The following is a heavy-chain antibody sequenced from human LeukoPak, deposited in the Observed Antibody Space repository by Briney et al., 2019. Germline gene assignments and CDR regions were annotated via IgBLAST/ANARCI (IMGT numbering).Heavy chain of an antibody. D-gene: IGHD3-22*01. CDR3: ARATYYYDSSGYSLFDY. V-gene: IGHV4-34*01. CDR2: INHSGSS. J-gene: IGHJ4*02. CDR1: GGSFSGCY. Sequence: PSETLSLTCAVYGGSFSGCYWSWIRQPPGKGLEWIGEINHSGSSNYNPSLKSRVTISVDTSKNQFSLKLSSVTAADTAVYYSARATYYYDSSGYSLFDYWGQGTLVTVPS.